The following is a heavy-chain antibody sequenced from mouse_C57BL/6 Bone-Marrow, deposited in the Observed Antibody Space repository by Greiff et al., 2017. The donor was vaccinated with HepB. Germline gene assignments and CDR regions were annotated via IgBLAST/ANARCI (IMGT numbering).Heavy chain of an antibody. J-gene: IGHJ3*01. Sequence: EVKLQESGGGLVQPGGSLKLSCAASGFTFSDYGMAWVRQAPRKGPEWVAFISNLAYSIYYADTVTGRFTISRENAKNTLYLEMSSLRSEDTAMYYCARIYYDYGAYWGQGTLVTVSA. D-gene: IGHD2-4*01. CDR3: ARIYYDYGAY. CDR1: GFTFSDYG. V-gene: IGHV5-15*01. CDR2: ISNLAYSI.